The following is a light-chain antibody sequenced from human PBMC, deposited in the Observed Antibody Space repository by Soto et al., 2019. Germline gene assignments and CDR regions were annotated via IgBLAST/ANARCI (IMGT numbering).Light chain of an antibody. CDR3: QQYGTSPST. J-gene: IGKJ2*01. CDR2: DAS. V-gene: IGKV3D-20*01. CDR1: QSVSSSY. Sequence: EIVLTQSPATLSLSPGERATLSCGASQSVSSSYLAWYQQKPGLAPRLLIYDASSRATGIPDRFSGSGSGTDFTLPISRLQPEDFPVYYCQQYGTSPSTFGQRTKLQL.